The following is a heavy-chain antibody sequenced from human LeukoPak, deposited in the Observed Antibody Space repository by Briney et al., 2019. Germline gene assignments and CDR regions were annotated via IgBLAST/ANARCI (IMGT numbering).Heavy chain of an antibody. CDR2: IYYSGST. V-gene: IGHV4-59*01. CDR3: ARVMGGAVDGFDY. J-gene: IGHJ4*02. CDR1: GGSISSYY. D-gene: IGHD6-19*01. Sequence: SETLSLTCTVSGGSISSYYWSWIRQPPGKGLEWIGYIYYSGSTNYNPSLKSRVTISVDTSKNQFFLKLSSVTAADTAVYYCARVMGGAVDGFDYWGQGTLVTVSS.